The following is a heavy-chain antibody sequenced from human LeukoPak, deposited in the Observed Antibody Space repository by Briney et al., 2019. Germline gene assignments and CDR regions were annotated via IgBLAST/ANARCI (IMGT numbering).Heavy chain of an antibody. CDR3: ARDQGNGCFDP. V-gene: IGHV3-7*01. CDR2: MNQDGTEK. CDR1: GFTFNTYW. D-gene: IGHD1-1*01. J-gene: IGHJ5*02. Sequence: GGSLRLSCAASGFTFNTYWMNWVRQAPGERLEWVASMNQDGTEKYYVDSVEGRFTISRDNAKNSLYLQMDSLRAEDTAVYYCARDQGNGCFDPWGQGSLVTVSS.